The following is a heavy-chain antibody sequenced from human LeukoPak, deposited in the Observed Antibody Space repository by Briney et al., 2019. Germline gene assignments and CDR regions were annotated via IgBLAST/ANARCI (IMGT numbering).Heavy chain of an antibody. V-gene: IGHV3-48*03. Sequence: GGSLRLSCAASIFTFSSYEINWVRQAPGKGLEWVSYISSSDSTIYYADSVKGRFTISRDNAKNSLFLQMNSLRVEDTAVYYCARGDTAMVDYWGQGTLVTVSS. CDR1: IFTFSSYE. J-gene: IGHJ4*02. CDR2: ISSSDSTI. CDR3: ARGDTAMVDY. D-gene: IGHD5-18*01.